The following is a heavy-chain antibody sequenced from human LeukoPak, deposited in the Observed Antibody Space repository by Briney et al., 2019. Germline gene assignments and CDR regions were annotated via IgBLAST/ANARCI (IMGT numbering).Heavy chain of an antibody. D-gene: IGHD2-2*01. CDR3: AKGGNLDCSSTSCYPDY. J-gene: IGHJ4*02. Sequence: GGSLRLSCAASGLTLSSYAMSWVRQAPGKGLEWVSSISGSGGTTSYADSVKGRHTISRDNSKNTLYLQMNSLRAEDTAVYYCAKGGNLDCSSTSCYPDYWGQGTLVTVSS. V-gene: IGHV3-23*01. CDR2: ISGSGGTT. CDR1: GLTLSSYA.